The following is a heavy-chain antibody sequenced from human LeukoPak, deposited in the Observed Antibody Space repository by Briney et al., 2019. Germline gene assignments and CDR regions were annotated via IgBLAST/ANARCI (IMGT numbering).Heavy chain of an antibody. CDR3: ARRAVVVTATRPSTFDY. Sequence: SETLSLTCAVSGGSISSSSYYWGWIRQPPGKGLEWIGNIYYSGITYYNPSLKSRVTISVDTSKNQFSLKLTSVTPADTAVYYCARRAVVVTATRPSTFDYWGQGTLVTVSS. CDR2: IYYSGIT. J-gene: IGHJ4*02. V-gene: IGHV4-39*01. CDR1: GGSISSSSYY. D-gene: IGHD2-21*02.